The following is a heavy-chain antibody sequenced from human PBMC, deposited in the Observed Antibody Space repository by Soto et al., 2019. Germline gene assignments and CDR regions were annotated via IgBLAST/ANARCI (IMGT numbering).Heavy chain of an antibody. CDR3: SRALTIRSSRRYLYCKDV. CDR2: ISAYNGNT. D-gene: IGHD3-10*01. V-gene: IGHV1-18*01. J-gene: IGHJ6*03. Sequence: ASVKVSCKASGYTFTSYGISWLLQAPGQGLEWMGWISAYNGNTNYAQKLQGRLTMTRDTSLSAAYMVLSSLRSADTAVYYCSRALTIRSSRRYLYCKDVSGKRTTVTDSS. CDR1: GYTFTSYG.